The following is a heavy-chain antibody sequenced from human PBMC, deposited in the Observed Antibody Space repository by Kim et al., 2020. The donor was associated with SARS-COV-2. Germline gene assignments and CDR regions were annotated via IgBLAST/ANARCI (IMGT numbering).Heavy chain of an antibody. CDR2: ISSSSSYT. CDR3: ARVNVPVTMSYYFDY. V-gene: IGHV3-11*05. D-gene: IGHD4-17*01. Sequence: GGSLRLSCAASGFTFSDYYMSWIRQAPGKGLEWVSYISSSSSYTNYADSVKGRFTISRDNAKNSLYLQMNSLRAEDTAVYYCARVNVPVTMSYYFDYWGQGTLVTVSS. CDR1: GFTFSDYY. J-gene: IGHJ4*02.